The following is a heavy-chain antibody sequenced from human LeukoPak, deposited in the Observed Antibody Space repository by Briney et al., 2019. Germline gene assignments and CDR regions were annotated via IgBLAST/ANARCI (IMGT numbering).Heavy chain of an antibody. CDR3: ARGPKRVSDYGDYPFDY. CDR2: MNPNSGNT. Sequence: GASVKVSCKASGYTFTSYDINWVRQATGQGLEWMGWMNPNSGNTGYAQKFQGRVTITRNTSITTAYMELSSLRSEDTAVYYCARGPKRVSDYGDYPFDYWGQGTLVTVSS. J-gene: IGHJ4*02. V-gene: IGHV1-8*03. D-gene: IGHD4-17*01. CDR1: GYTFTSYD.